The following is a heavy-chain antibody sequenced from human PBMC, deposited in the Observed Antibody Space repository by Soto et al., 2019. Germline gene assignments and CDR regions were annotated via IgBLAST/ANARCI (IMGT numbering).Heavy chain of an antibody. V-gene: IGHV1-2*04. CDR3: ARAPTQGTFGWFDP. D-gene: IGHD3-10*01. CDR1: GYTFTGYY. CDR2: INPNSGGT. J-gene: IGHJ5*02. Sequence: ASVKVSCKASGYTFTGYYMHWVRQAPGQGLEWMGWINPNSGGTNYAQKFQGWVTMTRDTSISTAYMELSRLRSDDTAVYYCARAPTQGTFGWFDPWGQGTLVTVSS.